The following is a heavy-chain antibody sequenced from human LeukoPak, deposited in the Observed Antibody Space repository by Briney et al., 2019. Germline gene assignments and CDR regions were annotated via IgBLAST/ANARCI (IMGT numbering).Heavy chain of an antibody. CDR2: ISSSSSTI. CDR1: GFTFSSYN. J-gene: IGHJ4*02. V-gene: IGHV3-48*02. D-gene: IGHD5-12*01. Sequence: PGGTLRLSCAAPGFTFSSYNMNWVRQARGKGLEGVSYISSSSSTIYYADSVKGRFTISRDNAKNSLYLQMNSLRDEDTAVYYCARDRSSGYAGSFDYWGQGTLVTAST. CDR3: ARDRSSGYAGSFDY.